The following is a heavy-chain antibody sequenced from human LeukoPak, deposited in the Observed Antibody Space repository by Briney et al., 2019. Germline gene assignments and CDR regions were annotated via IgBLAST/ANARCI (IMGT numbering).Heavy chain of an antibody. V-gene: IGHV3-49*04. Sequence: GGSLRLSCTTSGFNFSEHDLSWVRQAPGKGLEWVGFIRNQEYDGTTEYAASVKGRFFMSRDDSKSVAFLQMNSLKIGDTAIYYCSSQLHYYDSRDYLDYWGQGTLVTVSS. CDR2: IRNQEYDGTT. CDR3: SSQLHYYDSRDYLDY. D-gene: IGHD3-22*01. J-gene: IGHJ4*02. CDR1: GFNFSEHD.